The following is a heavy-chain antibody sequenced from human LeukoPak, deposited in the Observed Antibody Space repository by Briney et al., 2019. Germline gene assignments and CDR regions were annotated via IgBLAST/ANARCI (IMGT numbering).Heavy chain of an antibody. Sequence: GSSVKVSCKASGGTFSSYAISWVRQAPGQGLEWMGGIIPIFGTANYAQKFQGRVTITADESTSTAYMELSSLRSEDTAVYYCARGQDGYNSRDYYYYGMDVWGQGTTVTVSS. CDR3: ARGQDGYNSRDYYYYGMDV. D-gene: IGHD5-24*01. J-gene: IGHJ6*02. CDR2: IIPIFGTA. CDR1: GGTFSSYA. V-gene: IGHV1-69*01.